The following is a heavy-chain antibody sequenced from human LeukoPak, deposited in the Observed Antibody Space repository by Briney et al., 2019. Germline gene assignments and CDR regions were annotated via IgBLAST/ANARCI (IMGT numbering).Heavy chain of an antibody. D-gene: IGHD3-10*01. CDR1: GGTFSSYA. CDR2: IIPIFGTA. J-gene: IGHJ4*02. Sequence: SVTVSCKASGGTFSSYAISWVRQAPGQGLEWMGGIIPIFGTANYAQKFQGRVTITTDESTSTAYMELSSLRSEDTAVYYCARGGSSGSYYPFDYWGQGTLVTVSS. CDR3: ARGGSSGSYYPFDY. V-gene: IGHV1-69*05.